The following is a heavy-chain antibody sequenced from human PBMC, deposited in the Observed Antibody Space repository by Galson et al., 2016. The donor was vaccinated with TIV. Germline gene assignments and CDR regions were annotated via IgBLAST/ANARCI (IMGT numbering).Heavy chain of an antibody. J-gene: IGHJ6*02. CDR3: MREGSTVTMHHYFGMDV. Sequence: ETLSLTCTVSGYSIKSGYFWGWIRQPPGKGLQWHGSIYESGTTYSHPSLKSRLTMSVDTSKNQFSLNMRSVTAADTAVYYCMREGSTVTMHHYFGMDVWGQGTSVTVSS. CDR2: IYESGTT. V-gene: IGHV4-38-2*02. D-gene: IGHD4-17*01. CDR1: GYSIKSGYF.